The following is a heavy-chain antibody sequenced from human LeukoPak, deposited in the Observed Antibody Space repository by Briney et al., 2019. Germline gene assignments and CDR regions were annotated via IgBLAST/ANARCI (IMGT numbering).Heavy chain of an antibody. CDR2: ISGGGGST. CDR3: AKGEVTFDY. V-gene: IGHV3-23*01. CDR1: GFTFSSYG. D-gene: IGHD2-21*02. J-gene: IGHJ4*02. Sequence: GGSLRLSCAASGFTFSSYGMHWVRQAPGKGLEWVSSISGGGGSTYYADSVKGRFTISRDNSKNTLYLQMSSLRAEDTAVYHCAKGEVTFDYWGQGTLVTVSS.